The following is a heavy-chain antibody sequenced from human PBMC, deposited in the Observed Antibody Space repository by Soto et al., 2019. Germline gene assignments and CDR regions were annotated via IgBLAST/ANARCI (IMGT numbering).Heavy chain of an antibody. CDR3: ARTADKETYYYDSSGYYFDY. D-gene: IGHD3-22*01. J-gene: IGHJ4*02. CDR2: ISSSSSYI. Sequence: PGGSLRLSCAASVFTFSSYSMNGVRQAPGKGLEWVSSISSSSSYIYYADSVKGRFTISRDNAKNSLYLQMNSLRAEDTAVYYCARTADKETYYYDSSGYYFDYWGQGTLVTVSS. CDR1: VFTFSSYS. V-gene: IGHV3-21*01.